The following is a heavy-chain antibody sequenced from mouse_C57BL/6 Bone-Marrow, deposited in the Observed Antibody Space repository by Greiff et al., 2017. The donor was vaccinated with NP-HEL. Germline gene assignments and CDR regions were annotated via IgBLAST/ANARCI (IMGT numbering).Heavy chain of an antibody. D-gene: IGHD2-4*01. J-gene: IGHJ2*01. CDR2: IYPGSGST. CDR3: AREGDYGGGYFDY. V-gene: IGHV1-55*01. CDR1: GYTFTSYW. Sequence: VQLQQPGAELVKPGASVKMSCKASGYTFTSYWITWVKQRPGQGLEWIGDIYPGSGSTNYNEKFKSKATLTVDTSSSPAYMQLSSLTSEDSAVYYCAREGDYGGGYFDYWGQGTTLTVSS.